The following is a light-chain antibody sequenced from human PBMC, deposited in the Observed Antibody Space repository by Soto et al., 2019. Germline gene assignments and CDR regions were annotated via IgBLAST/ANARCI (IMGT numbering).Light chain of an antibody. J-gene: IGKJ3*01. V-gene: IGKV3D-15*02. CDR3: QQYGDSPL. Sequence: EIVMTQSPATLSVSPGERATFSCRASQSVSSNLAWYQQKPGQAPRLLIYGTSSRATGIPARFSGSGSGTDFTLTISSLEPEDFAVYYCQQYGDSPLFGPGTKVDIK. CDR1: QSVSSN. CDR2: GTS.